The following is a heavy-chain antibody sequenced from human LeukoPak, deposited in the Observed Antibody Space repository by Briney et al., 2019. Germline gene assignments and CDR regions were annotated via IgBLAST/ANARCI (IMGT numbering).Heavy chain of an antibody. CDR3: AGHYFGSVD. Sequence: GASVTVSCKASGKSLGSYDINWVRQATGQGLEWMGWMNPNSGTTGYAPKFQGRVTMTRDTSRGTAYMELRSLRFEDTAIYYCAGHYFGSVDWGQGTLVTVSS. CDR2: MNPNSGTT. D-gene: IGHD3-10*01. V-gene: IGHV1-8*01. J-gene: IGHJ4*02. CDR1: GKSLGSYD.